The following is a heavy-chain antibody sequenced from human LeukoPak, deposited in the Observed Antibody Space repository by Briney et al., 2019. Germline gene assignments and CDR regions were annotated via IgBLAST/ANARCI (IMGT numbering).Heavy chain of an antibody. V-gene: IGHV1-69*13. CDR1: GGTFSSYA. Sequence: SVKVSCKASGGTFSSYAISWVRQAPGQGLEWMGGIIPIFGTANYAQKFQGRVTITADESTSTAYMELSSLRSEDTAVYYCARDRGYCRGGSCYSTSPFDYWGQGTLVTVSS. J-gene: IGHJ4*02. CDR3: ARDRGYCRGGSCYSTSPFDY. D-gene: IGHD2-15*01. CDR2: IIPIFGTA.